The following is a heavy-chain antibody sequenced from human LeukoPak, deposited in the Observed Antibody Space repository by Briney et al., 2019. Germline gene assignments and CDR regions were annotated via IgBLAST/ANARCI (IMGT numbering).Heavy chain of an antibody. CDR2: INSDGSST. CDR1: GFTFSSYW. CDR3: ARDLLDCGGDCYSFDY. J-gene: IGHJ4*02. V-gene: IGHV3-74*01. D-gene: IGHD2-21*02. Sequence: PGGSLRLSCAASGFTFSSYWMHWVRQAPGKGRVWVSRINSDGSSTSYADSVKGRFTISRDNAKNTLYLQMNSLRAEDTAVYYCARDLLDCGGDCYSFDYWGQGTLVTVSS.